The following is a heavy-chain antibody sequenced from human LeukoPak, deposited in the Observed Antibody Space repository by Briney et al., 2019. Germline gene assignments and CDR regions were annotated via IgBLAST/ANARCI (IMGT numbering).Heavy chain of an antibody. V-gene: IGHV4-31*03. CDR2: IYYSGST. CDR3: ASGYCSSTSCYFGFDI. Sequence: PSQTLSLTCTFSGGSISSGGYYWSWIRQHPGKGLEWIGYIYYSGSTYYNPSLKSRVTISVDTSKNQFSLKLSSVTAADTAVYYCASGYCSSTSCYFGFDIWGQGTMVTVSS. CDR1: GGSISSGGYY. D-gene: IGHD2-2*01. J-gene: IGHJ3*02.